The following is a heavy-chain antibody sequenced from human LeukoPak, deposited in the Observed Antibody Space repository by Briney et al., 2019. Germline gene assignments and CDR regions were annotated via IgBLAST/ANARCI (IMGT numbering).Heavy chain of an antibody. CDR1: GFTFSSYS. Sequence: GGSLRLSCAASGFTFSSYSMNWVRQAPGKGLEWVSSISSSSSYIYYADSVKGRFTISRDNSKNTLYLQMNSLRAEDTAVYYCAKVVPAASVLGYFDYWGQGTLVTVSS. V-gene: IGHV3-21*01. CDR3: AKVVPAASVLGYFDY. J-gene: IGHJ4*02. D-gene: IGHD2-2*01. CDR2: ISSSSSYI.